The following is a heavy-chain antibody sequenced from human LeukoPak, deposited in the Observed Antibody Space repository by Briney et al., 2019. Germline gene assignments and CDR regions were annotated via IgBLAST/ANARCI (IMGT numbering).Heavy chain of an antibody. CDR1: GGSFSGYY. D-gene: IGHD3-22*01. J-gene: IGHJ4*02. V-gene: IGHV4-34*01. CDR2: INHSGST. Sequence: SETLSLTCAVYGGSFSGYYWSWIRQPPGKGLEWIGEINHSGSTNYNPSLKSRVTISVDTSKNQFSLKLSSVTAADTVVYFCASGALDYYDSSGLYFDSWGQGTLVTVSS. CDR3: ASGALDYYDSSGLYFDS.